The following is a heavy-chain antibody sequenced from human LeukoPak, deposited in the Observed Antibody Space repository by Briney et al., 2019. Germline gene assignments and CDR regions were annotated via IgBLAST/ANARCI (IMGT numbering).Heavy chain of an antibody. CDR3: GRGEGFLVDH. CDR1: GFTLSNSW. D-gene: IGHD3-3*01. CDR2: INQGGSAK. V-gene: IGHV3-7*01. Sequence: GGSLRLSCVGSGFTLSNSWMTWVRRAPGKGLEWVANINQGGSAKYYVDSVKGRFTISRDDAKNSLFLQMNSLRADDTAVYYCGRGEGFLVDHWGQGTLVTVSS. J-gene: IGHJ4*02.